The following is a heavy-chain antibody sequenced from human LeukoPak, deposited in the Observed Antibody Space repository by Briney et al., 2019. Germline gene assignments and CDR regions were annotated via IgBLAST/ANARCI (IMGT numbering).Heavy chain of an antibody. CDR3: ARDWGIHESLYYFDY. V-gene: IGHV3-30-3*01. CDR2: ISYDGSNK. J-gene: IGHJ4*02. D-gene: IGHD3-16*01. Sequence: GGSLRLPCAASGFTFSSHAMHWVRQAPGKGLEWVAVISYDGSNKYYADSVKGRFTISRDNSKNMLYLQMNSLRAEDTAVYYCARDWGIHESLYYFDYWGQGTLVTVSS. CDR1: GFTFSSHA.